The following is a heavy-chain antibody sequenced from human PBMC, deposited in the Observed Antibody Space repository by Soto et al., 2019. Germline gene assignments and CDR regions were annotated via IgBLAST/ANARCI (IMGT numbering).Heavy chain of an antibody. CDR1: GGSISSSSYY. J-gene: IGHJ4*02. D-gene: IGHD5-12*01. CDR3: ARRRWLRYFDY. V-gene: IGHV4-39*01. CDR2: IYYSGST. Sequence: QLQLQESGPGLVKPSETLSLTCTVSGGSISSSSYYWGWIRQPPGKGLKWIGSIYYSGSTYYNPSLKSRVTISVDTSKNQFSLKLSSVTAADTAVYYCARRRWLRYFDYWGQGTLVTVSS.